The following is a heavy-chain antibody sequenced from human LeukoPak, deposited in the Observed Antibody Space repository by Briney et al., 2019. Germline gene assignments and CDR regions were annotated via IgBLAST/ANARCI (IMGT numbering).Heavy chain of an antibody. D-gene: IGHD3-10*01. V-gene: IGHV3-13*01. CDR2: IGIAGDT. Sequence: GGSLRLSCAASGFTFSSYDMHWVRQATGKGLEWVSAIGIAGDTYYPGSVKGRFTISRENAKNSLYLQMNSLRAGDTAVYYCARGYYGSGSYLQPFDYWGQGTLVTVSS. CDR3: ARGYYGSGSYLQPFDY. J-gene: IGHJ4*02. CDR1: GFTFSSYD.